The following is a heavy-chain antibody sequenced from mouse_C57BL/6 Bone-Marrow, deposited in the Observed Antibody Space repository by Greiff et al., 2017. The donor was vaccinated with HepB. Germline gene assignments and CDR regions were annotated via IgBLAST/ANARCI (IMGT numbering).Heavy chain of an antibody. CDR3: SRVSWGYYGGSWDLYAMDY. Sequence: VQLQQPGTELVKPGASVKLSCKASGYTFTSYWMHWVKQRPGQGLEWIGNINPSNGGTNYNEKFKSKATLTVDKSSSTAYMQLSSLTSEDSAVCYWSRVSWGYYGGSWDLYAMDYWGQGTSITVSS. CDR1: GYTFTSYW. J-gene: IGHJ4*01. V-gene: IGHV1-53*01. D-gene: IGHD1-1*01. CDR2: INPSNGGT.